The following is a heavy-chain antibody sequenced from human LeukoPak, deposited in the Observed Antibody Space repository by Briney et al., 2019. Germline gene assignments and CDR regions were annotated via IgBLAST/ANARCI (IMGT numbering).Heavy chain of an antibody. V-gene: IGHV4-39*07. CDR1: GVSISSSNSY. Sequence: SETLSLTCTVSGVSISSSNSYWGWIRQPPGKGLEWIGSIYYSGNTYYNASLKSRVTISVDTSKNQFSLKLSSVTAADTAVYYCATRGYCSSTSCRRFYFDYWGQGTLVTVSS. J-gene: IGHJ4*02. CDR2: IYYSGNT. CDR3: ATRGYCSSTSCRRFYFDY. D-gene: IGHD2-2*01.